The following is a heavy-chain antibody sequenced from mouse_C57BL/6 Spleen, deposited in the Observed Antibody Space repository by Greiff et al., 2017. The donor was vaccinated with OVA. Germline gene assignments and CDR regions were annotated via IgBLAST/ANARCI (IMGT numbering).Heavy chain of an antibody. J-gene: IGHJ2*01. CDR3: ARGGNYFDY. CDR1: GYAFSSSW. V-gene: IGHV1-82*01. CDR2: IYRGDGDT. Sequence: QVQLQQSGPELVKPGASVKISCKASGYAFSSSWMNWVKQRPGKGLEWIGRIYRGDGDTNYNGKFKGKATLTADKASHTAYMQLSSLTSEDSAVYFCARGGNYFDYWGQGTTLTVSA.